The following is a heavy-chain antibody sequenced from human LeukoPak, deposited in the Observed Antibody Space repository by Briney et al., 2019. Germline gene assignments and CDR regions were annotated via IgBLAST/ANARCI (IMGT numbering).Heavy chain of an antibody. V-gene: IGHV3-21*01. CDR2: ITSSSSYI. J-gene: IGHJ3*02. Sequence: GGSLRLSCAASGFTFSSYSMNWVRQAPGKGLEWVSSITSSSSYIYYADSVKSRFTISRDNAKNSLYLQMDSLRAEDTAVYYCARGSRFGVVGRDAFDIWGQGTVVTVSS. D-gene: IGHD3-3*01. CDR1: GFTFSSYS. CDR3: ARGSRFGVVGRDAFDI.